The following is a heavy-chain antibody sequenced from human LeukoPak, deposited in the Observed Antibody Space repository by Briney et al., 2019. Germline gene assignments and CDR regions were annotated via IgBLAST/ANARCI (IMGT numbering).Heavy chain of an antibody. CDR1: GVSITSHY. V-gene: IGHV4-59*11. D-gene: IGHD6-6*01. CDR2: IYYSGST. Sequence: PSETLSLTCSVSGVSITSHYWNWIRQPPGKGLEWIGYIYYSGSTNYNPSLKSRVTISVDTSKNQFSLKLSSVTAADTAVYYCARYQLAARFFDYWAREPWSPSPQ. J-gene: IGHJ4*02. CDR3: ARYQLAARFFDY.